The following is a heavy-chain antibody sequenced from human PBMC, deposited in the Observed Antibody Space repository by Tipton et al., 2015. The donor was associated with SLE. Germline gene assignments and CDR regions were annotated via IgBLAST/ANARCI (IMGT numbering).Heavy chain of an antibody. V-gene: IGHV4-59*01. J-gene: IGHJ3*02. Sequence: TLSLTCTVSGGSISSYYWSWIRQPPGKGLEWIGDNYYSGSTNYNPSLKSRVTISVDTSKNQFSLKLRSVTAADTAVYYCARDRGPGKDAFDIWGQGTMVTVSS. CDR3: ARDRGPGKDAFDI. CDR1: GGSISSYY. CDR2: NYYSGST. D-gene: IGHD4-23*01.